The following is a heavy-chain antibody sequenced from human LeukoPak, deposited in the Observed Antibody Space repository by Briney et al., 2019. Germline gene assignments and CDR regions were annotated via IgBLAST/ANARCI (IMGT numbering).Heavy chain of an antibody. V-gene: IGHV4-4*07. D-gene: IGHD3-10*01. CDR1: GGSISSYY. Sequence: SETLSPTCTASGGSISSYYWSWIRQPAGKGLEWIGRIYTSGSTNYNPSLKSRVTMSVDTSKNQFSLKLSSVTAADTAVYYCARDDYGSGSYSTFDYWGQGTLVTVSS. CDR3: ARDDYGSGSYSTFDY. CDR2: IYTSGST. J-gene: IGHJ4*02.